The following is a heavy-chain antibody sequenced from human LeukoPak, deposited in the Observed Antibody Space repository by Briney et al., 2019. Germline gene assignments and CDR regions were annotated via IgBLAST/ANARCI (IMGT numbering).Heavy chain of an antibody. CDR3: ARFSDQIAIFGVVNYFLGD. CDR1: GGSISSYY. CDR2: IYYSGST. Sequence: SETLSLTCTVSGGSISSYYWSWIRQPPGKGLEWIGYIYYSGSTNYNPSFKSRVTISVDTSENQFSLKLSSVTAADTAVYYCARFSDQIAIFGVVNYFLGDWGQGILVTVSS. J-gene: IGHJ4*02. D-gene: IGHD3-3*01. V-gene: IGHV4-59*01.